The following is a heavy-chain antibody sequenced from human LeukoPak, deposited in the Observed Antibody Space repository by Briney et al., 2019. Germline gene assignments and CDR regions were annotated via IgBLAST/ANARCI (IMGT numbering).Heavy chain of an antibody. CDR3: GREGATVATQIDY. Sequence: GGSLRLSCAASGYTFSGYWMQWVRQAPGKGLVWVSRISRDGSSISYADSVKGRFTISRDNAKNTLYLQMNSLRAEDTAVYFCGREGATVATQIDYWGQGTPATVSS. D-gene: IGHD4-23*01. CDR1: GYTFSGYW. V-gene: IGHV3-74*01. J-gene: IGHJ4*02. CDR2: ISRDGSSI.